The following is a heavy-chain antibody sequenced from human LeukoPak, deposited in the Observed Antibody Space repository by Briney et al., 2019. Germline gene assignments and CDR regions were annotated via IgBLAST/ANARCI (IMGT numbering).Heavy chain of an antibody. CDR3: AKGYYYDSSSHAFDI. V-gene: IGHV3-9*01. D-gene: IGHD3-22*01. CDR1: GFTFDDYA. Sequence: GGSLRLSCAASGFTFDDYAMHWVRQAPGKGLEWVSGISWNSGSIGYADSVKGRFTISRDNAKNSLYLQMNSLRAEVTALYYCAKGYYYDSSSHAFDIWGQGTMVTVSS. J-gene: IGHJ3*02. CDR2: ISWNSGSI.